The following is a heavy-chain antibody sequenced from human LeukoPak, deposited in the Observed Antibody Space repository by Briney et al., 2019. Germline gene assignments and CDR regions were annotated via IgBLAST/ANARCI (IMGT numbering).Heavy chain of an antibody. Sequence: NSSQTLSLTCTVSGGSISSSNYYWNWIRQPAGKGLEWIGRIYTSGSTNYNPSLKSRVAMSVDTSKNQFSLKLSSVTAADTAVYYCGGTYASGSYTDDYWGQGTLVTVSS. CDR3: GGTYASGSYTDDY. CDR1: GGSISSSNYY. CDR2: IYTSGST. J-gene: IGHJ4*02. D-gene: IGHD3-10*01. V-gene: IGHV4-61*02.